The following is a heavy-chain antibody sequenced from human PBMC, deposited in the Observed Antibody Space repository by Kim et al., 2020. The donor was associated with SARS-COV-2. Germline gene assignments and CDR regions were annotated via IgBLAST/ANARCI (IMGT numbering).Heavy chain of an antibody. V-gene: IGHV3-23*01. CDR2: LSRSGNTT. J-gene: IGHJ4*02. CDR1: GFTFNTYA. Sequence: GGSLRLSCTASGFTFNTYAMTWVRQAPGKGLEWVSTLSRSGNTTYHADSVKGRFSISRDNSKNTLYLQMHSLRGEDTAFYYCVRSPTNITGYFDYWGQGTLVTVSS. CDR3: VRSPTNITGYFDY. D-gene: IGHD6-13*01.